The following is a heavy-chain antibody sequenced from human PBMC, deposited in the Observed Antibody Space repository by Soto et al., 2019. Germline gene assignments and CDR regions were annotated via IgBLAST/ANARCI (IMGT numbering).Heavy chain of an antibody. CDR1: GASVNSGDYY. CDR2: IHYSETI. D-gene: IGHD3-22*01. Sequence: QVQLQESGPGLVKASQTLSLTCTVSGASVNSGDYYWSWVRQPPGRGLEWIGYIHYSETIYYNPSLKSRVHILVETFKNQFSLEVSSVTAADTAVYYCARAHRYYDYPDIWGQGTTVTVSS. J-gene: IGHJ3*02. CDR3: ARAHRYYDYPDI. V-gene: IGHV4-30-4*01.